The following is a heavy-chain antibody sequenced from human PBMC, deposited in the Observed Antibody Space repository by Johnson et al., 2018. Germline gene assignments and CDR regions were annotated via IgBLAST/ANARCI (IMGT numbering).Heavy chain of an antibody. D-gene: IGHD6-13*01. V-gene: IGHV1-8*03. J-gene: IGHJ3*01. CDR2: MNPNSGNT. CDR1: GYTFTNND. Sequence: QVQLVQSGAEVKKPGASVKVSCKASGYTFTNNDINWMRQATGQGPEWMGWMNPNSGNTGYAQKFQDRVTITRNTSISTAYMELNSLRSEDTAVYYCAKAPDSSSYYRAFDVWGQGTTVTVSS. CDR3: AKAPDSSSYYRAFDV.